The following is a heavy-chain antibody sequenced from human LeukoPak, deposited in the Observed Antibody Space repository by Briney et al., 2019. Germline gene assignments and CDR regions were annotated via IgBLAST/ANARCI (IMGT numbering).Heavy chain of an antibody. Sequence: ASVKVSCKASGYTFTGYYIHWVRQAPGQGLEWVGWINPNSGGAKYAQKFQDRVTMTRDTSISTAYMGLSRLRSDDTAVYYCAKGRVVAGSKSLTYHWLDPWGQGALVTVSS. V-gene: IGHV1-2*02. CDR1: GYTFTGYY. CDR2: INPNSGGA. J-gene: IGHJ5*02. D-gene: IGHD6-19*01. CDR3: AKGRVVAGSKSLTYHWLDP.